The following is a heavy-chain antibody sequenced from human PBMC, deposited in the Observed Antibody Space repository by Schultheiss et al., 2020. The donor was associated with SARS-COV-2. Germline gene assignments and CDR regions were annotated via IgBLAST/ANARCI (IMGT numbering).Heavy chain of an antibody. Sequence: GGSLRLSCAASGFTFSSYAMHWVRQAPGKGLEWVAVISYDGSNKYYADSVKGRFTISRDNSKNTLYLQMSSLRAEDTALYYCARELGYSSGWYSAFDIWGQGTTVTVAS. V-gene: IGHV3-30*14. CDR2: ISYDGSNK. CDR3: ARELGYSSGWYSAFDI. D-gene: IGHD6-19*01. J-gene: IGHJ3*02. CDR1: GFTFSSYA.